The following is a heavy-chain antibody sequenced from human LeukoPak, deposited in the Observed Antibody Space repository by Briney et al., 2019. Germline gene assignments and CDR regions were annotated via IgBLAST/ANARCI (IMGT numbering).Heavy chain of an antibody. D-gene: IGHD3-10*01. CDR2: ISYDGSNK. V-gene: IGHV3-30*04. Sequence: GRSLRLSCAASGFIFSNYAMHWVRQAPGKGLEWLIFISYDGSNKYYADSVKGRFTISRDNSKNTLYLQMNSLRAEDTAVYYCARDTYGSDYWGQGTLVTASS. CDR3: ARDTYGSDY. CDR1: GFIFSNYA. J-gene: IGHJ4*02.